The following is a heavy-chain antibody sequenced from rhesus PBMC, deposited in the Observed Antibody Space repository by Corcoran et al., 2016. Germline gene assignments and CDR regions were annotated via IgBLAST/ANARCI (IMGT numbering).Heavy chain of an antibody. J-gene: IGHJ4*01. CDR2: NIPSCGIT. CDR3: ARGHDYGSSDYPY. CDR1: GFTFGSYA. D-gene: IGHD4-29*01. V-gene: IGHV1-198*02. Sequence: QVQLVQSGAEVKKPGSSVKVSCKASGFTFGSYAISWVRQAPVHGVEWRGVNIPSCGITNCAGKLQGRGTSNADTDTSTAYRELRSLRSEDTAVDYCARGHDYGSSDYPYWGQGVLVTVSS.